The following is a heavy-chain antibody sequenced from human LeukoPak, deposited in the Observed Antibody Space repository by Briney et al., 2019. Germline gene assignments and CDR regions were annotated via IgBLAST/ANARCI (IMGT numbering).Heavy chain of an antibody. Sequence: GGSLRLSCAASGFTFSSYAMNWVRQAPGKGLEWVSAMSGSGGSTYYADSVKGRFTISRDNSKNTLYLQMNSLRAEDTAVYYCAKDGSSWHYYYYMDVWGKGTTVTVSS. D-gene: IGHD6-13*01. CDR3: AKDGSSWHYYYYMDV. CDR1: GFTFSSYA. CDR2: MSGSGGST. J-gene: IGHJ6*03. V-gene: IGHV3-23*01.